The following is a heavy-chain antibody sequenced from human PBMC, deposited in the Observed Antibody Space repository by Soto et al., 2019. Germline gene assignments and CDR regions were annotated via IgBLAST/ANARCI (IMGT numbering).Heavy chain of an antibody. J-gene: IGHJ4*02. CDR2: ISYSGST. V-gene: IGHV4-59*01. CDR3: ARVGGSLTTGFDY. Sequence: QVQLQESGPGLVKPSETLSLTCTVSGGSISSYYWTWIRQPPGKGLEWIGYISYSGSTSYNPSLRSRTKISVDTSKNQYSLKVRSVTAADTAVYYCARVGGSLTTGFDYRGQGALVTVSS. D-gene: IGHD1-1*01. CDR1: GGSISSYY.